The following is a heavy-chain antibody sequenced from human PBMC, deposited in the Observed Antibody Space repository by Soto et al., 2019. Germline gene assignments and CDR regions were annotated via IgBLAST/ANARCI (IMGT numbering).Heavy chain of an antibody. J-gene: IGHJ4*02. D-gene: IGHD6-19*01. CDR3: AREYTETVDGPTPFYFDY. Sequence: PSETLSLTCSVSGDSISSYYWSWIRQSAGKGLEWIGRTYISGDTNYNPSLKSRVTMSVDTSKNQLSLKLSSVTAAATAVDYWAREYTETVDGPTPFYFDYWGQGTPVTVS. V-gene: IGHV4-4*07. CDR1: GDSISSYY. CDR2: TYISGDT.